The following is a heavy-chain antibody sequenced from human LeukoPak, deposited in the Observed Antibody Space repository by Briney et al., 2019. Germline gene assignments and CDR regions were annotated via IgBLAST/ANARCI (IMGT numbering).Heavy chain of an antibody. Sequence: GASVKVSCKASGGTFSSYAISWVRQAPGQGPEWMGGIIPIFGTANYAQKFQGRVTITADESTSTAYMELSSLRSEDTAVYYCARGPYILPQEKPGGRQRGNYFDYWGQGTLVTVSS. CDR3: ARGPYILPQEKPGGRQRGNYFDY. CDR2: IIPIFGTA. J-gene: IGHJ4*02. D-gene: IGHD2-8*02. V-gene: IGHV1-69*13. CDR1: GGTFSSYA.